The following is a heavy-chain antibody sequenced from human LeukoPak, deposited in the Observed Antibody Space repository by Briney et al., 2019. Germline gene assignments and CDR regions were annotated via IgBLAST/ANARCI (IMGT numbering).Heavy chain of an antibody. J-gene: IGHJ3*02. V-gene: IGHV3-23*01. Sequence: GESLRLSCAASGFTFSSYAMSWFRQPPGKGLEWVSAISRSGGSTYYPDSVKGRFTISRDNSKNTLYLQMNSLRAEDTAVYYCARAGCDILTVGDFDIWGQGTMVTVSS. CDR2: ISRSGGST. D-gene: IGHD3-9*01. CDR3: ARAGCDILTVGDFDI. CDR1: GFTFSSYA.